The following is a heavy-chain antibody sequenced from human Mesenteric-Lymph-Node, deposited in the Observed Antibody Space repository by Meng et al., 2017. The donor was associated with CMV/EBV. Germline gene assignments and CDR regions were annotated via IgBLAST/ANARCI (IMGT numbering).Heavy chain of an antibody. CDR3: ASGVFQYYFDY. J-gene: IGHJ4*02. CDR1: GGSISSYS. CDR2: IYYSGST. Sequence: SETLSLTCTVSGGSISSYSWSWIRQPPGKGLEWIGYIYYSGSTNYNPSLKSRVTISVDTSKNQFSLKLSSVTAADTAVYYCASGVFQYYFDYWGQGTLVTVSS. D-gene: IGHD5/OR15-5a*01. V-gene: IGHV4-59*01.